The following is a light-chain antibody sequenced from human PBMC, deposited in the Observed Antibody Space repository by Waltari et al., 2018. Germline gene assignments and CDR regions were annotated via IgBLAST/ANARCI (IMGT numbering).Light chain of an antibody. Sequence: QSALTQPASMSGSPGQSITISCTGSSRDIGSYNLVSWFQQHPGKAPKLIIYDSTNRPSGGCERFSASKSGSTASLTISGLQGEDEADYYCCAYAGSDTFIFGGGTQVTV. V-gene: IGLV2-23*01. J-gene: IGLJ6*01. CDR3: CAYAGSDTFI. CDR1: SRDIGSYNL. CDR2: DST.